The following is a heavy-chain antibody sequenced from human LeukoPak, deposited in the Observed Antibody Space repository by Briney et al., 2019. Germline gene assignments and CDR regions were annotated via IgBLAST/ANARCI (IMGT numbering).Heavy chain of an antibody. J-gene: IGHJ4*02. Sequence: PRASVKVSCKASGYTFTGYYMHWVRQAPGQGLEWMGWINPNSGGTNYAQKFQGRVTMTRDTSISTAYMELSRLRSDDTAVYYCARGSPHCTNGVCAFDYWGQGTLVTVSS. CDR3: ARGSPHCTNGVCAFDY. CDR2: INPNSGGT. CDR1: GYTFTGYY. D-gene: IGHD2-8*01. V-gene: IGHV1-2*02.